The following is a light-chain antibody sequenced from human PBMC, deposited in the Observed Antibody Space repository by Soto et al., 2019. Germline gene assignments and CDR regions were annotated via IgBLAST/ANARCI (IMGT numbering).Light chain of an antibody. CDR3: HQRNSWPRT. CDR1: QTVSSK. Sequence: EIVLTQSPATLSSSPGERATLSCRASQTVSSKLAWYQHKPGQAPRLLIHDTSNRATGIPARFSGSGSGADFTLTSSSLEPEDFAIDYCHQRNSWPRTFGQGTKVDIK. CDR2: DTS. V-gene: IGKV3-11*01. J-gene: IGKJ1*01.